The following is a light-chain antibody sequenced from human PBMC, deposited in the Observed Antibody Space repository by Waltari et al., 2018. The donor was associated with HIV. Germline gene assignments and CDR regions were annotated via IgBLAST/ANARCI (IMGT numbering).Light chain of an antibody. CDR3: RSYTRCTTPVV. J-gene: IGLJ2*01. CDR2: EVS. CDR1: SSDIGAYNY. Sequence: QSALTQPASVSGSPGQSITISCSGTSSDIGAYNYVSWYQKYQGKATKLMIYEVSYLTSGVSCRFSASMPGNMAFLTISGLQAEDEAHYYCRSYTRCTTPVVFGGGTKLTVL. V-gene: IGLV2-14*01.